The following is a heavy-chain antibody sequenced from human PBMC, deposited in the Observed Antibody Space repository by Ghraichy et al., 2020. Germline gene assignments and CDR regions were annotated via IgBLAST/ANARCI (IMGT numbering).Heavy chain of an antibody. CDR2: LYGLSTNT. CDR1: GFSVNDNY. CDR3: ARDRRDVYNF. Sequence: GGSLRLSCAAFGFSVNDNYMSWFRQTAGRGLEWVSVLYGLSTNTYYADSVKGRFTISRDNSKNTLFLQMNNLRPEDTAIYYCARDRRDVYNFWGQGTLVTVSS. J-gene: IGHJ4*02. D-gene: IGHD5-24*01. V-gene: IGHV3-66*01.